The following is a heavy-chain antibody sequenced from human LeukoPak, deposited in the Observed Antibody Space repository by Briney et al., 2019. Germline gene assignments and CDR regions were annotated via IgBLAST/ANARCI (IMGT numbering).Heavy chain of an antibody. CDR2: ISGSGGST. CDR3: AKDDSGSWASYFDY. J-gene: IGHJ4*02. CDR1: GFTFSSYA. Sequence: PGGSLGLSCAASGFTFSSYAMSWVRQAPGKGLGWVSAISGSGGSTYYADSVKGRFTISRDNSKNTLYLQMNSLRAEDTAVYYCAKDDSGSWASYFDYWGQGTLVTVSS. V-gene: IGHV3-23*01. D-gene: IGHD3-10*01.